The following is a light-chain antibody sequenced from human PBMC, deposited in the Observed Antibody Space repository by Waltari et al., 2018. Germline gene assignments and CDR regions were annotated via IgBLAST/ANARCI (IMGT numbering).Light chain of an antibody. Sequence: QSALTQPAPASGSLGQSITFSCTGTSRDVGTYDLLSWYRQSPGEAPRLMMYEVVKRPSRVSNRFSGSKSGNMASLTISGLQAEDEAHYYCSSYAGGGRVVFGGGTKLTVL. J-gene: IGLJ2*01. CDR3: SSYAGGGRVV. CDR1: SRDVGTYDL. V-gene: IGLV2-23*02. CDR2: EVV.